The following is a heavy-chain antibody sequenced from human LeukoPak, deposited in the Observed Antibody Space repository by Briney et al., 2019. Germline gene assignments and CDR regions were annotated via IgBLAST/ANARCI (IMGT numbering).Heavy chain of an antibody. CDR1: GGSFSGYY. CDR2: INHSGST. D-gene: IGHD5-24*01. J-gene: IGHJ4*02. V-gene: IGHV4-34*01. CDR3: ARGRDPY. Sequence: PSETLSLTCAVYGGSFSGYYWTWIRQCPGGGLEWIGEINHSGSTNYNPSLKSRVTISVDTSKSQFSLKLNSVTAADTAMYYCARGRDPYWGQGTLVTVSS.